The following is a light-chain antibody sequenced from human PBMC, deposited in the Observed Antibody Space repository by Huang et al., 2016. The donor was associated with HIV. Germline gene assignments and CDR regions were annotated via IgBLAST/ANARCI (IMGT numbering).Light chain of an antibody. CDR1: QSLLYSYGYTF. V-gene: IGKV2-30*01. J-gene: IGKJ3*01. CDR2: KVS. CDR3: MQGTRWL. Sequence: DVVMTQSPLSLPVTLGQPASISCRSSQSLLYSYGYTFLNWFEQRPGQSPRRLIYKVSNRDSGVPDRFSGSGSGTDFTLKISRVEAEDVGVYYCMQGTRWLFGPGTKVDIK.